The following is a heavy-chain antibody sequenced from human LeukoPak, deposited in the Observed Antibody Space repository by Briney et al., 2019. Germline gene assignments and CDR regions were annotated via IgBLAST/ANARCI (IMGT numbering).Heavy chain of an antibody. CDR2: ISYDGSNK. D-gene: IGHD6-6*01. J-gene: IGHJ4*02. V-gene: IGHV3-30-3*01. CDR1: GFTFSSYA. CDR3: ARAIWSIAEGVGDY. Sequence: PGGSLRLSCAASGFTFSSYAMHWVRQAPGKGLEWVAVISYDGSNKYYADSVKGRFTISRDNSKNTLYLQMNSLRAEDTAVYYCARAIWSIAEGVGDYWGQGTLVTVSS.